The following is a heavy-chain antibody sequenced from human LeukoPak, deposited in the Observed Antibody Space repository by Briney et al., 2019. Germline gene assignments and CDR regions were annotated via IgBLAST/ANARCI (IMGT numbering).Heavy chain of an antibody. J-gene: IGHJ4*02. CDR3: AKGTRWLQLFYDY. CDR1: GFTFSSYG. V-gene: IGHV3-30*18. D-gene: IGHD5-24*01. Sequence: GRSLRLSCAASGFTFSSYGMPWVRQAPGKGLEWVAVISYDGSNKYYADSVKGRFTISRDNSKNTLYLQMNSLRAEDTAVYYCAKGTRWLQLFYDYWGQGTLVTVSS. CDR2: ISYDGSNK.